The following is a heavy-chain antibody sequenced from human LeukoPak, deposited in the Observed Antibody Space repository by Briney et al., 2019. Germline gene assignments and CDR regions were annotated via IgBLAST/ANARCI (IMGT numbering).Heavy chain of an antibody. CDR2: ISSSSSTI. D-gene: IGHD3-3*01. Sequence: GGSLRLSCVGSGFTFSRYWLNWVRQAPGKGLEWVSYISSSSSTIYYADSVKGRFTISRDNAKNSLYLQMNSLRAEDTAVYYCARDLARRFPYGMDVWGQGTTVTVSS. CDR1: GFTFSRYW. J-gene: IGHJ6*02. V-gene: IGHV3-48*01. CDR3: ARDLARRFPYGMDV.